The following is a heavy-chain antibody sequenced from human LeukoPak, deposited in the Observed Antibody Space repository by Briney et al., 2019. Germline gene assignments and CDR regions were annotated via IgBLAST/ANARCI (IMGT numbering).Heavy chain of an antibody. J-gene: IGHJ6*02. Sequence: GGSLRLSCAASGFTFSRYGMHWVRQAPGKGLEWVAVISYDGSNKYYADSVKGRFTISRDNSKNTLYVQMNGLRAEDTAVYYCSPLSGVRGVMPSGMGVWGQGTTVTVSS. CDR3: SPLSGVRGVMPSGMGV. D-gene: IGHD3-10*01. CDR2: ISYDGSNK. CDR1: GFTFSRYG. V-gene: IGHV3-30*03.